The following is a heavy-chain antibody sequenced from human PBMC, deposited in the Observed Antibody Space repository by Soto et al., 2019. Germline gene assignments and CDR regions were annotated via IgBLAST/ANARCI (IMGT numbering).Heavy chain of an antibody. CDR3: ARAVVTIFGVVAFDY. Sequence: PSETLSLTCAVYGGSFSGCYWSWIRQPPGKGLEWIGEINHSGSTNYNPSLKSRVTISVDTSKNQFSLKLSSVTAADTAVYYCARAVVTIFGVVAFDYWGQGTLVTVSS. CDR1: GGSFSGCY. CDR2: INHSGST. D-gene: IGHD3-3*01. V-gene: IGHV4-34*01. J-gene: IGHJ4*02.